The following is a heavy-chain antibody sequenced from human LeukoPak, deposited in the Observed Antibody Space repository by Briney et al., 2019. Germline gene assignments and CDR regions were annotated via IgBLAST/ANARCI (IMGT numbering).Heavy chain of an antibody. V-gene: IGHV4-4*09. D-gene: IGHD6-19*01. CDR1: GGSISSYY. CDR2: IYNSGST. J-gene: IGHJ4*02. CDR3: ARRSSGWQYFDN. Sequence: SEILSLTCTVSGGSISSYYWNWIRQPPGKGLEWIGYIYNSGSTNYNPSLESRVTISVDTSKNQFSLKLSSVTAADTAVYYCARRSSGWQYFDNWGQGTLVTVSS.